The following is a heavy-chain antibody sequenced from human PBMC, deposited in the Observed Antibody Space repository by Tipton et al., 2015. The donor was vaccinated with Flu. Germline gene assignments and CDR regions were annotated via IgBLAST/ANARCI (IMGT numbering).Heavy chain of an antibody. CDR1: GFDFNNYV. CDR3: VTDLNLIIFEY. Sequence: SLRLSCAASGFDFNNYVMHWVRQVPGKGLVWVSRISHDGTIKTFADSVRGRFTVSRDNTKKLIYLQMNSLRPEDTAMYYCVTDLNLIIFEYWGQGTLVTVSS. CDR2: ISHDGTIK. J-gene: IGHJ4*02. V-gene: IGHV3-74*03.